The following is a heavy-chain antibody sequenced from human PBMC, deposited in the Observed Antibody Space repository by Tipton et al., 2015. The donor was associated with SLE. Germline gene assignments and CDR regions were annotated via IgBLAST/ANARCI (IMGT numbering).Heavy chain of an antibody. V-gene: IGHV3-30*03. J-gene: IGHJ4*02. CDR1: GFTFSHHG. Sequence: RSLRLSCAASGFTFSHHGMHWVRQAPGKGLEWVAVISFDGSNKYYGDSVRGRFTVSRDNSKDTLFLQVNSLRPEDTGVYYCASSLLTVFAGFDYWGQGTLVTVSS. CDR2: ISFDGSNK. D-gene: IGHD3-3*01. CDR3: ASSLLTVFAGFDY.